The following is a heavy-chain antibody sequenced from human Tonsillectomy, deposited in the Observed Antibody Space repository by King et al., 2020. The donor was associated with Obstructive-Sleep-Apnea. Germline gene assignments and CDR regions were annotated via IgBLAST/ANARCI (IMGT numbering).Heavy chain of an antibody. CDR1: GYTFTSYG. V-gene: IGHV1-18*04. J-gene: IGHJ4*02. D-gene: IGHD3/OR15-3a*01. CDR2: INVRDGHI. Sequence: QLVQSGLEVKKPGASVTVSCKASGYTFTSYGISWVRQAPGQGLEWVGWINVRDGHINYGQGFRGIVTLTTDTYTSTAYMELGTLTSDDTAVYYCARDYDFSVDFWGQGTLVIVSS. CDR3: ARDYDFSVDF.